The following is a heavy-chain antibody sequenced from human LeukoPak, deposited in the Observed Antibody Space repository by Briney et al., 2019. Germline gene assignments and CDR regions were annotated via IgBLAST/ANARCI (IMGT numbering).Heavy chain of an antibody. D-gene: IGHD6-13*01. Sequence: VASVKVSCTASGYAFTHYPMHWVRQAPGQRLEWMGWINADSGNTEYSQKLQGRATITRDTSASTAYVELSSLRSEDTAVYYCARDLGYSSSWYYFDYWGQGTLVTVSS. V-gene: IGHV1-3*01. CDR3: ARDLGYSSSWYYFDY. CDR2: INADSGNT. J-gene: IGHJ4*02. CDR1: GYAFTHYP.